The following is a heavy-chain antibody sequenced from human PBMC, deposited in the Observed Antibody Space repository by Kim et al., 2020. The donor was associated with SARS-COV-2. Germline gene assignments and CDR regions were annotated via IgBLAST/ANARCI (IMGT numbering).Heavy chain of an antibody. D-gene: IGHD3-22*01. J-gene: IGHJ4*02. CDR1: GFTFDDYA. V-gene: IGHV3-43*02. CDR3: AKDRFLDYDSSGYYGY. CDR2: ISGDGGST. Sequence: GGSLRLSCAASGFTFDDYAMHWVRQAPGKGLEWVSLISGDGGSTYYADSVKGRFTISRDNSKNSLYLQMNSLRTEDTALYYCAKDRFLDYDSSGYYGYWGQGTLVTVSS.